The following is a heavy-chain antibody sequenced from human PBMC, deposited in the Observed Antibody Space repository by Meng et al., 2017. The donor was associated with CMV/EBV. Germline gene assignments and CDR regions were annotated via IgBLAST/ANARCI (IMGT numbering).Heavy chain of an antibody. J-gene: IGHJ5*02. V-gene: IGHV2-5*02. Sequence: QITVKEFGPPLVKPTQTLTLTCTFSGFSLSTSGVGVGWIRQPPGKALEWLALIYWDDDKRYSPSLKSRLTITKDTSKNQVVLTMTNMDPVDTATYYCAHKGRRMAAAGINWFDPWGQGTLVTVSS. CDR2: IYWDDDK. D-gene: IGHD6-13*01. CDR1: GFSLSTSGVG. CDR3: AHKGRRMAAAGINWFDP.